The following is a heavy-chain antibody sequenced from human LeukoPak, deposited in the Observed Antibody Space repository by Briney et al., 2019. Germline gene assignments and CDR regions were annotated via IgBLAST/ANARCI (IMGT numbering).Heavy chain of an antibody. J-gene: IGHJ4*02. CDR1: GFTLGDYD. CDR2: ISSNSDTI. CDR3: LTSSFDR. Sequence: GGSLGLSCAASGFTLGDYDIHWVRQAPGKGPEWVSSISSNSDTIAYAEPVKGRFTVSRDNTINSLYLQMDSLRVEDTALYYCLTSSFDRWGQGTLVTVSS. V-gene: IGHV3-9*01.